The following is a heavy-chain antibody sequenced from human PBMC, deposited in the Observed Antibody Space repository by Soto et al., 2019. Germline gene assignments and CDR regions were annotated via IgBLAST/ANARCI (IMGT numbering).Heavy chain of an antibody. Sequence: ASVKVSCKASGYTFTSYAMHWVRQAPGQRLEWMGWINAGNGNTKYSQKYQGRVTITRDTSTSTAYMELSSLRSEDTAVYYCARDSSRTFDYYYYYGMDVWGQGTTVTVSS. J-gene: IGHJ6*02. CDR3: ARDSSRTFDYYYYYGMDV. CDR2: INAGNGNT. CDR1: GYTFTSYA. D-gene: IGHD3-16*01. V-gene: IGHV1-3*01.